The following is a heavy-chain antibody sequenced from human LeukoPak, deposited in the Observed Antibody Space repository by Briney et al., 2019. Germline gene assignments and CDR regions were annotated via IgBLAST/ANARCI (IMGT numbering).Heavy chain of an antibody. Sequence: ASVKVSCKASGYTFTSYGISWVRQAPGQGREWMGWISAYNGNTNYAQKLQGRVTMTTDTSTSTAYMELRSLRSDDTAVYYCARDSAITMVRGVNNNPFDYWGQGTLVTVSS. J-gene: IGHJ4*02. CDR3: ARDSAITMVRGVNNNPFDY. V-gene: IGHV1-18*01. CDR1: GYTFTSYG. D-gene: IGHD3-10*01. CDR2: ISAYNGNT.